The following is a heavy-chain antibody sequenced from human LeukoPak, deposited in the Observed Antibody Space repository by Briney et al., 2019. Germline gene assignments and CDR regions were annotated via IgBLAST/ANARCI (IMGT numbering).Heavy chain of an antibody. Sequence: PGGSLRLSCAASGFTFSSYSMNWVRQAPGKGLEWVSSISSSSTYIYYADSVKGRFTISRDNAKNSLYLQMNSLRAEDTAVYYCARREYSSPPGVDSWGQGTLVTVSS. CDR2: ISSSSTYI. CDR3: ARREYSSPPGVDS. J-gene: IGHJ4*02. V-gene: IGHV3-21*01. CDR1: GFTFSSYS. D-gene: IGHD6-6*01.